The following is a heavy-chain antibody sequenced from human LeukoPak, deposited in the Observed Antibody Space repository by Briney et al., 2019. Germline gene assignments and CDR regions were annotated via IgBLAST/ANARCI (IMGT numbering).Heavy chain of an antibody. CDR3: ARVEYSSSSHYYCYMDV. J-gene: IGHJ6*03. CDR1: GYTFTSYD. CDR2: MNPNSGNT. Sequence: GASVKVSCKASGYTFTSYDINWVRQATGQGLEWMGWMNPNSGNTGYAQKFQGRVTMTRNTSISTAYMELSSLRSEDTAVYYCARVEYSSSSHYYCYMDVWGKGTTVTVSS. V-gene: IGHV1-8*01. D-gene: IGHD6-6*01.